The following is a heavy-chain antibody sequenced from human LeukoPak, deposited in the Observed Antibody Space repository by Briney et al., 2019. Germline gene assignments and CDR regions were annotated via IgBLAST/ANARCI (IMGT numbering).Heavy chain of an antibody. CDR2: IYYSGST. V-gene: IGHV4-59*01. CDR3: ARGGDFWSGYYPSGPSNYYYYMDV. Sequence: SETLSLTCTVSGGSISSYYWSWIRQPQGKGLEWIGYIYYSGSTNYNPSLKSRVTISVDTSKNQFSLKLSSVTAADTAVYYCARGGDFWSGYYPSGPSNYYYYMDVWGKGTTVTVSS. J-gene: IGHJ6*03. D-gene: IGHD3-3*01. CDR1: GGSISSYY.